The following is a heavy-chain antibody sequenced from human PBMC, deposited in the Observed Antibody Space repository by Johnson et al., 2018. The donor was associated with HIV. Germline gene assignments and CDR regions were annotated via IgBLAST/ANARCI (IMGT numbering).Heavy chain of an antibody. Sequence: QVQLVESGGGVVQPWRSLRLSCAASGFTFSSYAMHWVRQAPGKGLEWVAVISYDGSNKYYADSVKGRFTISRDNSKNTLYLQMNSLRADDTAVYYCAREGELGRDAFDIWGQGTMVTVSS. CDR2: ISYDGSNK. D-gene: IGHD1-7*01. V-gene: IGHV3-30*04. CDR1: GFTFSSYA. J-gene: IGHJ3*02. CDR3: AREGELGRDAFDI.